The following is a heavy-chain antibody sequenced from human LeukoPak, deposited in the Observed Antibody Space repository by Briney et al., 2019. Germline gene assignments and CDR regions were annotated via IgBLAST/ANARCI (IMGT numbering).Heavy chain of an antibody. J-gene: IGHJ6*02. V-gene: IGHV3-66*01. Sequence: GGSLRLSCAASGFTVSSNYMSWVRQAPGKGLEWVSVIYSGGCTYYADSVKGRFTISRDNSKNTLYLQMNSLRAEDTAVYYCAREPLWFGESTYYYGMDVWGQGTTVTVSS. CDR3: AREPLWFGESTYYYGMDV. CDR2: IYSGGCT. D-gene: IGHD3-10*01. CDR1: GFTVSSNY.